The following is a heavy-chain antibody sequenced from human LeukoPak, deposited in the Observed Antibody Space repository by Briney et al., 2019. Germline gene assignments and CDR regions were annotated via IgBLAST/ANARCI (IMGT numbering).Heavy chain of an antibody. V-gene: IGHV1-2*02. CDR1: GYIFTGYY. Sequence: ASVKVSCKASGYIFTGYYMHWVRQAPGQGLEWMGWINPNSGGTNYAQKFQGRVTMTRDTSISTAYMELSRLRSDDTAVYYCARARDGYRSVLDPWGQGTLVTVSS. J-gene: IGHJ5*02. CDR3: ARARDGYRSVLDP. D-gene: IGHD5-24*01. CDR2: INPNSGGT.